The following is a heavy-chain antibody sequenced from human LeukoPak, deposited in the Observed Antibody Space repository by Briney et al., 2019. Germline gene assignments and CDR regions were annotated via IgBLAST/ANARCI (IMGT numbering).Heavy chain of an antibody. D-gene: IGHD6-6*01. Sequence: SETLSLTCTVSGGSISSYYWSWIRQPPGKGLEWIGYIYYSGSTNYNPSLKSRVTISVDTSKNQFPLKLSSVTAADTAVYYCARGSIAARQNEPSPKHGMDVWGQGTTVTVSS. J-gene: IGHJ6*02. CDR3: ARGSIAARQNEPSPKHGMDV. CDR2: IYYSGST. V-gene: IGHV4-59*08. CDR1: GGSISSYY.